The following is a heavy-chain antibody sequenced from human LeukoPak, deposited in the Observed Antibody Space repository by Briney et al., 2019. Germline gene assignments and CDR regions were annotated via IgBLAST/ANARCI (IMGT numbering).Heavy chain of an antibody. CDR3: AKDWTGTKPFDL. D-gene: IGHD3/OR15-3a*01. V-gene: IGHV3-30*02. CDR1: GFSFSSYA. J-gene: IGHJ2*01. CDR2: IRFDGSNK. Sequence: GGSLRLSCAASGFSFSSYAMHWVRQAPGKGLEWVSYIRFDGSNKDYADSVKGRFTISRDNFKSTLYLQMNSLRAEDTAVYYCAKDWTGTKPFDLWGRGTLVTVSS.